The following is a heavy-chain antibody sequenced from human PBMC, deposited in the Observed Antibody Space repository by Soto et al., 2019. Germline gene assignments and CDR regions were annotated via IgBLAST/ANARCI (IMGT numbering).Heavy chain of an antibody. CDR3: ARWVAGLYYGMDV. V-gene: IGHV4-59*01. Sequence: SETLSLTCTVSGGSISSYYWSWIRQPPGKGLEWIGYIYYSGSTNYNPSLKSRVTISVDTSKNQFSLKLSSVTAADTAVYYCARWVAGLYYGMDVWGQGTTVTVS. CDR2: IYYSGST. CDR1: GGSISSYY. D-gene: IGHD2-15*01. J-gene: IGHJ6*02.